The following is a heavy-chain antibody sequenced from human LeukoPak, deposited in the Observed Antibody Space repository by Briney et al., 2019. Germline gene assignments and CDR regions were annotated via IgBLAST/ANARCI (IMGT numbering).Heavy chain of an antibody. Sequence: SETLSLTCTVFGGSISTTSYYWGWIRQPPGEGLEWIGNIYYTGSTYYNSSLNSRLTISVDTSMNQFSLKLNSVTAADTAVYYCASLKIPGLFDYWGQGTLVPVSS. V-gene: IGHV4-39*01. CDR1: GGSISTTSYY. D-gene: IGHD1-14*01. CDR3: ASLKIPGLFDY. J-gene: IGHJ4*02. CDR2: IYYTGST.